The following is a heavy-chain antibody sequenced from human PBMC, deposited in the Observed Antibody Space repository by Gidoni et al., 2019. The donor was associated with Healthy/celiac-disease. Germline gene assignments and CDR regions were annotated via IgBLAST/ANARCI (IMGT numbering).Heavy chain of an antibody. D-gene: IGHD2-21*02. J-gene: IGHJ1*01. Sequence: EVQLVQSGAEVKKPGESLKISCKGSGYSFTSYWIGWVRQMPGKGLEWRGIIYPGDSETRYSPSLQGQVTISADKSISTAYLQWSSLKASDTAMYYCARLGGTATLAEYFQHWGQGTLVTVSS. CDR2: IYPGDSET. V-gene: IGHV5-51*01. CDR1: GYSFTSYW. CDR3: ARLGGTATLAEYFQH.